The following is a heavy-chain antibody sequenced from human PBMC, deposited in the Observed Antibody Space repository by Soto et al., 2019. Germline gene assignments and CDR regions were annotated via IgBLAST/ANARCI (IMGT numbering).Heavy chain of an antibody. CDR2: ISAYNGNT. Sequence: ASVQVSCKASGYTFTSYGISWVRQAPGQGLEWMGWISAYNGNTNYAQKLQGRVTMTTDTSTSTAYMELRSLRSDDTAVYYCARDHTTIFGVVIGDYYYGMDVWGQGTTVTVSS. J-gene: IGHJ6*02. D-gene: IGHD3-3*01. CDR3: ARDHTTIFGVVIGDYYYGMDV. V-gene: IGHV1-18*01. CDR1: GYTFTSYG.